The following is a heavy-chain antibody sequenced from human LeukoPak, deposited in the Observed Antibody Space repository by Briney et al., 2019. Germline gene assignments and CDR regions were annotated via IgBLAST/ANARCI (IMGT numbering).Heavy chain of an antibody. J-gene: IGHJ4*02. CDR2: ISAYNGNT. Sequence: ASVKVSCKASGYTFTSYGISWVRQAPGQGLEWMGWISAYNGNTNYAQKLQGRVTMTTDTSTSTAYMELRSLRSDDTAVYYCARGGTFEDILTGGVGDYWGQGTLVTVSS. D-gene: IGHD3-9*01. V-gene: IGHV1-18*01. CDR3: ARGGTFEDILTGGVGDY. CDR1: GYTFTSYG.